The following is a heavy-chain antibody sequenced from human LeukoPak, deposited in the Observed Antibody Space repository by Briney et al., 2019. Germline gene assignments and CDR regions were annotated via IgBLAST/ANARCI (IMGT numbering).Heavy chain of an antibody. V-gene: IGHV4-34*01. Sequence: SETLSLTCAVYGGSFSGYYWSWIRQPPGKGLEWIGEINHSGSTNYNPSLKSRVTISVATSKNQFSLKLSSVTAADTAVYYCARGQRASKSFDYWGQGTLVTVSS. J-gene: IGHJ4*02. CDR2: INHSGST. CDR1: GGSFSGYY. D-gene: IGHD4-11*01. CDR3: ARGQRASKSFDY.